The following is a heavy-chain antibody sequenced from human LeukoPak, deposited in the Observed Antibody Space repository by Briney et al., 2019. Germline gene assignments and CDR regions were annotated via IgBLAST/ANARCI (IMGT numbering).Heavy chain of an antibody. V-gene: IGHV4-31*03. CDR1: GDPINSGAYY. Sequence: SEPLSLLCSVSGDPINSGAYYWTWIRQLPGKALEWIGYINYCGHTYYTPSLRSRLSLSADTSQNQCSLRLTSVTAADTAVYYCARIGARSVVVINLIHAFDIWGQGTMVAVSS. CDR2: INYCGHT. D-gene: IGHD3-22*01. CDR3: ARIGARSVVVINLIHAFDI. J-gene: IGHJ3*02.